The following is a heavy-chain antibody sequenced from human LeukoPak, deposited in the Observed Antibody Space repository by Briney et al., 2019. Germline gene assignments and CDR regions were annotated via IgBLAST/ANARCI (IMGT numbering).Heavy chain of an antibody. D-gene: IGHD6-13*01. CDR3: ARGRSSSWSSFDY. Sequence: SETLSLTCTVSGGSISSGDYYWGWLRQPPGKGVEWIGYIYNNGRTYYNPSLKSRVTISVDTSKNLFSLKVSSVTAADAAVYYCARGRSSSWSSFDYWGQGTLVTVSS. CDR1: GGSISSGDYY. V-gene: IGHV4-30-4*01. J-gene: IGHJ4*02. CDR2: IYNNGRT.